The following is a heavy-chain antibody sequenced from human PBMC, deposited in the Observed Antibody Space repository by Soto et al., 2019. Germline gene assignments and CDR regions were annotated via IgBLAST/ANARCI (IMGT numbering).Heavy chain of an antibody. CDR3: ARDIGGGYYFDV. J-gene: IGHJ6*02. Sequence: SETLSLTCTVSGGSVSSGSYYWSWIRQPPGKGMEWIGNIYYSGSANYNPSLKSRVTMSLDMSKNHLSLRLNSVTAADTAVYFCARDIGGGYYFDVWGQGTTVTVSS. CDR2: IYYSGSA. CDR1: GGSVSSGSYY. V-gene: IGHV4-61*03. D-gene: IGHD3-22*01.